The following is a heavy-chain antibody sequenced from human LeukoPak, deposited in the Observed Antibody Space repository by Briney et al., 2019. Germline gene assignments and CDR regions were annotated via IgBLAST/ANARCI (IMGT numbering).Heavy chain of an antibody. CDR2: IIPILGIA. CDR1: GGTFSSYA. D-gene: IGHD3-22*01. V-gene: IGHV1-69*04. CDR3: ARNSGYYYDSSGYSNYYYYGMDV. Sequence: SVKVSCKASGGTFSSYAISWVRQAPGQGLEWMGRIIPILGIANHAQKFQGRVTITADKSTSTAYMELSSLRSEDTAVYYCARNSGYYYDSSGYSNYYYYGMDVWGQGTTVTVSS. J-gene: IGHJ6*02.